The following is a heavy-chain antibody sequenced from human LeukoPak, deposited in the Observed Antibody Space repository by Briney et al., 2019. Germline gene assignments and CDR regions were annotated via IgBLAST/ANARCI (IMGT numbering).Heavy chain of an antibody. D-gene: IGHD2-2*01. Sequence: VASVKVSCKASGYTFTSYAMHWVRQAPGQRLEWMGWINAGNGNTKYSQKFQGRVTITRDTSASTAYMELSRLRSDDTAVYYCARDRLEYQLLSSQYYYYYYMDVWGKGTTVTVSS. J-gene: IGHJ6*03. CDR3: ARDRLEYQLLSSQYYYYYYMDV. CDR1: GYTFTSYA. CDR2: INAGNGNT. V-gene: IGHV1-3*01.